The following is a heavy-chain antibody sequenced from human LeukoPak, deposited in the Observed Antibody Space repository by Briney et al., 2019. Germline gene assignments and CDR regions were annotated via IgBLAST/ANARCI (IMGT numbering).Heavy chain of an antibody. D-gene: IGHD3-22*01. J-gene: IGHJ4*02. CDR3: AKDPYYYDSSGYFTFDY. V-gene: IGHV3-23*01. CDR1: GFTFSSYA. Sequence: GGSLRLSCAASGFTFSSYAMSWVRQAPGKGLEWVSAISGSGSTYYADSVKGRFTISRDNSKNTLYLQMNSLRAEDTAVYYCAKDPYYYDSSGYFTFDYWGQGTLVTVSS. CDR2: ISGSGST.